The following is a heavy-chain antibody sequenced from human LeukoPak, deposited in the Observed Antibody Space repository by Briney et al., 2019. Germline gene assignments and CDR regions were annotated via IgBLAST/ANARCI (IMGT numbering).Heavy chain of an antibody. CDR1: GYSFNSYW. J-gene: IGHJ4*02. CDR2: IYPGDSDT. V-gene: IGHV5-51*01. D-gene: IGHD4-17*01. CDR3: ARLATVTTRKDFDY. Sequence: GESLKISCKGSGYSFNSYWIGWVRQMPGKGLEWMGIIYPGDSDTRYSPSFQGQVTISAVKSITTAYLQWSSLKASDTAMYFCARLATVTTRKDFDYWGQGTLVTVSS.